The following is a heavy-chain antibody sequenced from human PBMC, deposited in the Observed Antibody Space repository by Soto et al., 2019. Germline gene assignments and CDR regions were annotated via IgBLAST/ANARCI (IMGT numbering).Heavy chain of an antibody. V-gene: IGHV1-46*01. D-gene: IGHD2-15*01. CDR3: ARGVVTTCRRVDF. J-gene: IGHJ4*02. CDR1: GYTVTTYY. CDR2: INPSGGST. Sequence: QVQLVQSGAEVKKPGASVKVSCKASGYTVTTYYMHWVQQAPGQGLEWLGVINPSGGSTTYAQKFQGRVTMARDTATGTVYMGVNSLGSEDTAVYYWARGVVTTCRRVDFWGQGTLVTVSS.